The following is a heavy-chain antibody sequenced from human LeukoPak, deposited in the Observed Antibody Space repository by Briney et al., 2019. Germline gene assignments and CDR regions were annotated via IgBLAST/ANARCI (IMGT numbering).Heavy chain of an antibody. Sequence: PGGSLRLSCAASGFTFSSYWMSWVRQAPGKGLEWVANIKQDGSEKYYVDSVKGRFTISRDNAKNSLYLQMNSLRAEDTAVYYCARDSHYDTLTENYYYDGMDVWGKGTTVTVSS. CDR2: IKQDGSEK. J-gene: IGHJ6*04. V-gene: IGHV3-7*03. D-gene: IGHD3-9*01. CDR3: ARDSHYDTLTENYYYDGMDV. CDR1: GFTFSSYW.